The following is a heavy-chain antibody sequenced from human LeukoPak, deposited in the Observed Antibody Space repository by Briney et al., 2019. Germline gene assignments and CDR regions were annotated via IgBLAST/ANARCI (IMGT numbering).Heavy chain of an antibody. Sequence: GGSLRLSCAASGFTFSSYWMHWVRQAPGKGLVWVSRINTDGSTTNYADSVKGRFTISRNNAKNTLYLQMNSLRAEDTAVHYCAREFRVLPDIWGQGTMVTVSS. J-gene: IGHJ3*02. D-gene: IGHD2-8*02. V-gene: IGHV3-74*01. CDR1: GFTFSSYW. CDR3: AREFRVLPDI. CDR2: INTDGSTT.